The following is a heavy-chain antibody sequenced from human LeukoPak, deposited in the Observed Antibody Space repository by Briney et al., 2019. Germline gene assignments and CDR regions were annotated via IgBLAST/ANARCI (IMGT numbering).Heavy chain of an antibody. Sequence: GRSLRLSCAASGFTFSSYAMHWVRQAPGKGLEWVAVISYDGSNKYYADSVKGRFTISRDNSKNTLYLQMNSLRAEDTAVYYCAREGGSYRPLDYSGQGTLVTVSS. V-gene: IGHV3-30-3*01. D-gene: IGHD3-16*02. CDR2: ISYDGSNK. CDR3: AREGGSYRPLDY. J-gene: IGHJ4*02. CDR1: GFTFSSYA.